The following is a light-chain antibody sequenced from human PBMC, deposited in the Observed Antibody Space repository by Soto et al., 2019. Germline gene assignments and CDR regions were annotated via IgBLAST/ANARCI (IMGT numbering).Light chain of an antibody. J-gene: IGLJ1*01. CDR3: SSYTNNNTLV. CDR1: SNDVGAYIY. Sequence: QSVLTQPASVSGSPGKSITISCTGTSNDVGAYIYVSWFQQHTGKAPQFIIYEVSNRPSGVSSRFSGSKSGNTASLTISGLQAEDEADYYCSSYTNNNTLVFGTGTKVTVL. V-gene: IGLV2-14*01. CDR2: EVS.